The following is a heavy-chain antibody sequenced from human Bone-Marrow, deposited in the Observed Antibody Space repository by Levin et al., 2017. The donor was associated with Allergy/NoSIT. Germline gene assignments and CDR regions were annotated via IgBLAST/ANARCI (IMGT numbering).Heavy chain of an antibody. Sequence: PSETLSLTCTVSGDSISTDVWWSWVRQSPGKGLEWIGEMYHGGTTNYNPSLKGRVTISVDKPNNQFSLRLKSVTAADTAVYFCAREWGIQYQGTSHFYYNGMDVWGPGTTVTVSS. CDR2: MYHGGTT. CDR3: AREWGIQYQGTSHFYYNGMDV. J-gene: IGHJ6*02. V-gene: IGHV4-4*02. CDR1: GDSISTDVW. D-gene: IGHD3-3*02.